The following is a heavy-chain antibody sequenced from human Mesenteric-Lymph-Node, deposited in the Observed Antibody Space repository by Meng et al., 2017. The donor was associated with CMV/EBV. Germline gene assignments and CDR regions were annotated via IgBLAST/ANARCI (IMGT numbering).Heavy chain of an antibody. CDR3: ARDTGGDYAMDV. CDR1: GGSFSGYY. CDR2: INHSGST. J-gene: IGHJ6*02. V-gene: IGHV4-34*01. D-gene: IGHD2-8*02. Sequence: GSLRLSCAVYGGSFSGYYWSWIRQPPGKGLEWIGEINHSGSTNYNPSLKSRVTISVDTSKNQFSLRLSSVTAADTAVYYCARDTGGDYAMDVWGQGTTVTVSS.